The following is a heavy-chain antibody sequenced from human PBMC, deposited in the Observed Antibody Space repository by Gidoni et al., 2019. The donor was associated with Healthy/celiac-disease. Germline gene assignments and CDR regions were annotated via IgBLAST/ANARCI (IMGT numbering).Heavy chain of an antibody. V-gene: IGHV3-23*01. Sequence: EVQLLESGGGLVQPGGSLRLSCAASGFTFSSYAMSWVRQAPGKGLELVSAISGSGGSTYYADSVKGRFTISRDNSKNTLYLQMNSLRAEDTAVYYCAKDRLRGSSGWYNYFDYWGQGTLVTVSS. D-gene: IGHD6-19*01. CDR1: GFTFSSYA. J-gene: IGHJ4*02. CDR3: AKDRLRGSSGWYNYFDY. CDR2: ISGSGGST.